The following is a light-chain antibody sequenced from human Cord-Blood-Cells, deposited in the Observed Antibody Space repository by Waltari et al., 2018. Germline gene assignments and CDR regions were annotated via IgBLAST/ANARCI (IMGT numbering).Light chain of an antibody. V-gene: IGKV1-39*01. J-gene: IGKJ2*03. CDR1: QSISSY. CDR2: AAS. CDR3: QQSYSTPYS. Sequence: EIQMTQPQSPRSASLGERVPITCRASQSISSYLNWYQQKPGKAPKLLIYAASSLQSGVPSRFSGSGSGTDFTLTISSLQPEDFATYYCQQSYSTPYSFGQGTKLEIK.